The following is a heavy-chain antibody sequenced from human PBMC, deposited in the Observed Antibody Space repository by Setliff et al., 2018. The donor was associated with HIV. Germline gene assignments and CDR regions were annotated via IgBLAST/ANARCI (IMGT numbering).Heavy chain of an antibody. J-gene: IGHJ6*03. CDR2: ISGSNSRT. Sequence: GGSLRLSCTAPGFNFMFFAMSWVRQAPGKGLEWVSGISGSNSRTDYVDSVKGRFTISRGKSKNTLYLQLNSLRAEDTAVYYCAKHECSGGCYYYMDVWGKGTTVTVSS. CDR3: AKHECSGGCYYYMDV. CDR1: GFNFMFFA. D-gene: IGHD2-15*01. V-gene: IGHV3-23*01.